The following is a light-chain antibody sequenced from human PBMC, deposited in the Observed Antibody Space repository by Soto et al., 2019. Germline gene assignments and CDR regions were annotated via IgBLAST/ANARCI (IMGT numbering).Light chain of an antibody. CDR3: QQLNNYPDT. V-gene: IGKV1-9*01. J-gene: IGKJ2*01. CDR2: AAS. CDR1: QGISSS. Sequence: DIQLTQSPSFLSASVGDRVTITCRASQGISSSLGWYQQKPGKAPKLLIYAASTLDSGVPSRFSGSGSGTEFTLTISSLQPEDFATYYCQQLNNYPDTFGQGTKLEIK.